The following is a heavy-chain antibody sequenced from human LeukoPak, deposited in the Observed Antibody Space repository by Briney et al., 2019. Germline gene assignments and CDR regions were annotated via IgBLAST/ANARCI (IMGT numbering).Heavy chain of an antibody. J-gene: IGHJ4*02. Sequence: GGSLRLSCAASGFTFSSYAMSWVRQAPGKGLEWVSAISGSGSSTYYADSVKGRFTISRDNSKNTLYLQMNSLRAEDTAVYYCAKAGYRGWLQLYYFDYWGQGTLVTVSS. CDR1: GFTFSSYA. D-gene: IGHD5-24*01. V-gene: IGHV3-23*01. CDR3: AKAGYRGWLQLYYFDY. CDR2: ISGSGSST.